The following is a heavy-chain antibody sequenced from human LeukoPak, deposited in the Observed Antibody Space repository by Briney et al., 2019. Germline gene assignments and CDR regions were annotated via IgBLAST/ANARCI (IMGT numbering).Heavy chain of an antibody. V-gene: IGHV1-69*05. CDR3: ARAPYYYDSSGTVY. CDR2: IIPIFGTA. CDR1: GGTFSSYA. Sequence: SVKVSCKASGGTFSSYAISWVRQAPGQGLEWMGGIIPIFGTANYAQKFTITTDESTSTAYMELSSLRSEDTAVYYCARAPYYYDSSGTVYLGQGTLVTVSS. J-gene: IGHJ4*02. D-gene: IGHD3-22*01.